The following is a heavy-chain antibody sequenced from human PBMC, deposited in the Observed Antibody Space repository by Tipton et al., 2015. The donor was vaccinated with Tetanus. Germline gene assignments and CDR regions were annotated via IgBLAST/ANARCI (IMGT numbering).Heavy chain of an antibody. Sequence: SLRLSCAASGFTFRSYTMNWVRQAPGNGLKWIAAMSVNRLTPYYEDSVKGRFTISRDNSKNTLSLQLNNLRADDTAIYYCAKDSLGVLHLCGRGTIVIVSS. CDR3: AKDSLGVLHL. CDR1: GFTFRSYT. CDR2: MSVNRLTP. J-gene: IGHJ6*03. D-gene: IGHD2-8*01. V-gene: IGHV3-23*01.